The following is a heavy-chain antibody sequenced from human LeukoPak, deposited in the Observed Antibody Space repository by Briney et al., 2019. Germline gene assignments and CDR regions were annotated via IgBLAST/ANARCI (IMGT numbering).Heavy chain of an antibody. D-gene: IGHD1-26*01. V-gene: IGHV3-49*04. Sequence: GGSLRLSCAASGSNFNMYAMTWVRQAPGKGLEWVGFIRSKAYGGTTEYAASVKGRFTISRDDSKSIAYLQMNSLKTEDTAVYYCTRAGSYKNDYWGQGTLVTVSS. CDR1: GSNFNMYA. CDR2: IRSKAYGGTT. CDR3: TRAGSYKNDY. J-gene: IGHJ4*02.